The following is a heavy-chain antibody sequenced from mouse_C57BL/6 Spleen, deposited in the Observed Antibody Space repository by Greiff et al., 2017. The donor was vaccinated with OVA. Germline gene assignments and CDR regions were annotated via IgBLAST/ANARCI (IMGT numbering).Heavy chain of an antibody. D-gene: IGHD4-1*01. CDR3: ARNLGRKDYFDY. V-gene: IGHV1-39*01. CDR1: GYSFTDYN. Sequence: VQLKESGPELVKPGASVKISCKASGYSFTDYNMNWVKQSNGKSLEWIGVINPNYGTTSYNQKFKGKATLTVDQSSSTAYMQLNSLTSEDSAIYYCARNLGRKDYFDYWGQGTTLTVSS. CDR2: INPNYGTT. J-gene: IGHJ2*01.